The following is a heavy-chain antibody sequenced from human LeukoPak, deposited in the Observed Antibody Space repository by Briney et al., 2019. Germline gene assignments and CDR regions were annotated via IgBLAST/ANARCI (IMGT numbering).Heavy chain of an antibody. CDR2: IYPGDSDT. J-gene: IGHJ4*02. CDR3: ARRIMVRGVIQGYYFDY. CDR1: GYSFTSYC. D-gene: IGHD3-10*01. V-gene: IGHV5-51*01. Sequence: GESLKISCKGSGYSFTSYCIGWVRQMPGKGLEWMGIIYPGDSDTRYSPSFQGQVTISADKSISTAYLQWSSLKASDTAMYYCARRIMVRGVIQGYYFDYWGQGTLVTASS.